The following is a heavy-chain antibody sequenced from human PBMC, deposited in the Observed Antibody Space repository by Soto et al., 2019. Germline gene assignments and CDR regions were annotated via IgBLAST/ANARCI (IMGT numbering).Heavy chain of an antibody. Sequence: PGGSLRLSCAASGFTFSSYGMHWVRQAPGKGLEWVAVIWYDGSNKYYADSVKGRFTISRYNSKNTLFLQMNSLRAEDTAVYYCARDLELRYGMDVWGQGTTVTVSS. D-gene: IGHD1-7*01. CDR1: GFTFSSYG. CDR2: IWYDGSNK. CDR3: ARDLELRYGMDV. V-gene: IGHV3-33*01. J-gene: IGHJ6*02.